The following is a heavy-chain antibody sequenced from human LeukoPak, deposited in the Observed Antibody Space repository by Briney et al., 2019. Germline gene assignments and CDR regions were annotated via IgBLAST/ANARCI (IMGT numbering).Heavy chain of an antibody. CDR2: ISSSSSYI. CDR1: GGSIRSSYYY. J-gene: IGHJ4*02. D-gene: IGHD3-10*01. V-gene: IGHV3-21*01. CDR3: ARGLGESSAY. Sequence: PSETLSLTCTVSGGSIRSSYYYWGWIRQAPGKGLEWVSSISSSSSYIYYADSVKGRFTISRDNAKNSLYLQMNSLRVEDTAVYYCARGLGESSAYWGQGTLVTVSS.